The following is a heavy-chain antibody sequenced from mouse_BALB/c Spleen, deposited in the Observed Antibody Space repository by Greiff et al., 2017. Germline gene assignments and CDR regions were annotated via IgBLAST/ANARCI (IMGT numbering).Heavy chain of an antibody. Sequence: VQLQQSGAELARPGASVKLSCKASGYTFTSYWMQWVKQRPGQGLEWIGAIYPGDGDTRYTQKFKGKATLTADKSSSTAYMQLSSLAPEDSAVYYCARDGFSFDYWGQGTTRTVSS. CDR1: GYTFTSYW. D-gene: IGHD2-3*01. CDR2: IYPGDGDT. J-gene: IGHJ2*01. V-gene: IGHV1-87*01. CDR3: ARDGFSFDY.